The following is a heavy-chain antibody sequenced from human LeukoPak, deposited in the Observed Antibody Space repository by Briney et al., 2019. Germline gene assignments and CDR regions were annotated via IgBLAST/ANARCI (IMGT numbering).Heavy chain of an antibody. J-gene: IGHJ3*02. CDR1: GGTFSSYA. Sequence: GASVKVSCKASGGTFSSYAISWVRQAPGQGLEWMGRIIPILGIANYAQKFQGRVTITADKSTSTAYMELSSLRSEDTAVYYCAKDPIRFLEAFDIWGQGTMVTVSS. CDR3: AKDPIRFLEAFDI. V-gene: IGHV1-69*04. D-gene: IGHD3-3*01. CDR2: IIPILGIA.